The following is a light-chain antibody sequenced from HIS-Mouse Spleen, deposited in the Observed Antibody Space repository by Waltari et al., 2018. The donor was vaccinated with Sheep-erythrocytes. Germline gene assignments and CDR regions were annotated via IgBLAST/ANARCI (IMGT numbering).Light chain of an antibody. Sequence: QSALTQPASVSGSPGQPITISCTGTSSDVGSYYLVSWYQQHPGKAPKLMIYEGSKRPSGVSNRFSGSKSGNTASLTISGLQAEDEADYYCCSYAGSSTPWVFGGGTKLTVL. CDR2: EGS. CDR1: SSDVGSYYL. CDR3: CSYAGSSTPWV. V-gene: IGLV2-23*01. J-gene: IGLJ3*02.